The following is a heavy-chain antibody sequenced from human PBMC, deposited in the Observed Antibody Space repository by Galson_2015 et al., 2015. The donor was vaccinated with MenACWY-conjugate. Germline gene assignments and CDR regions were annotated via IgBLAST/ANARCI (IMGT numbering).Heavy chain of an antibody. CDR2: FKSKTDGGTN. CDR3: TTQSSYYAGDF. CDR1: GFTFSNSW. Sequence: SLRLSCAASGFTFSNSWMSWVRQAPGKGLEWVGRFKSKTDGGTNDYAAPVKGRLTISRDDSKNTLYLQMNGLKIEDIAVYYCTTQSSYYAGDFWGQGTLVTVSS. D-gene: IGHD3-22*01. V-gene: IGHV3-15*01. J-gene: IGHJ4*02.